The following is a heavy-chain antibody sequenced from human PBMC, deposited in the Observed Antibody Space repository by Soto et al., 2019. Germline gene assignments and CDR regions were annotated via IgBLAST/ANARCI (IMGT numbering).Heavy chain of an antibody. V-gene: IGHV3-53*01. CDR2: IYSGGST. D-gene: IGHD3-22*01. J-gene: IGHJ6*02. CDR3: ARINYYDSSGSMDV. CDR1: GFTVSSNY. Sequence: GGSLRLSCAASGFTVSSNYMSWVRQAPGKGLEWVSVIYSGGSTYYADSVKGRFTISGDKSKNTLYLQMNSLRAEDTAVYYCARINYYDSSGSMDVWGQGTTVTVSS.